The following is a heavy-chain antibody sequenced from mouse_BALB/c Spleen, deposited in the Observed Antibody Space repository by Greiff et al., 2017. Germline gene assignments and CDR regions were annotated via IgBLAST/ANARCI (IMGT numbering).Heavy chain of an antibody. CDR1: GYTFTSYW. V-gene: IGHV1S81*02. J-gene: IGHJ2*01. CDR3: ARSYDYDEGDY. Sequence: VQLQQPGAELVKPGASVKLSCKASGYTFTSYWMHWVKQRPGQGLEWIGEINPSNGRTNYNEKFKSKATLTVDKSSSTAYMQLSSLTSEDSAVYYCARSYDYDEGDYWGQGTTRTVSS. CDR2: INPSNGRT. D-gene: IGHD2-4*01.